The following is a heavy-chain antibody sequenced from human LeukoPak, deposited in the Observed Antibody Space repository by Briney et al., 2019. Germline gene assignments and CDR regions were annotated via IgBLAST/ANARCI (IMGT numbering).Heavy chain of an antibody. CDR3: ARYNDYSGSSNLYYYYMDV. CDR2: VYSSGIT. V-gene: IGHV4-4*07. D-gene: IGHD6-6*01. Sequence: SETLSLTCTVSAGSIKKYYWSWMRQPAGKGLEWIGRVYSSGITHYNPSLQSRVTMSVDTSKNQFSLKLTSVTAADTAVYYCARYNDYSGSSNLYYYYMDVWGKGTPVIISS. CDR1: AGSIKKYY. J-gene: IGHJ6*03.